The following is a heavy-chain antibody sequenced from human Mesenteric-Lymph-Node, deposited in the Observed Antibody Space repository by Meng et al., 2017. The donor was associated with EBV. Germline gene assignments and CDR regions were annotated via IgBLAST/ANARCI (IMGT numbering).Heavy chain of an antibody. CDR2: INHSGVA. D-gene: IGHD4-11*01. Sequence: QVKLQQLGAGLFKPSETLSLTCGVYGGSFSGYYWSWIRHPPGKGLEWIGEINHSGVASYNPSLRSRVTISMDTSKNQSSLKLNSVTAADTAVYYCASRGDGIYSNYDWFDRWGQGTLVTVSS. CDR3: ASRGDGIYSNYDWFDR. J-gene: IGHJ5*02. V-gene: IGHV4-34*01. CDR1: GGSFSGYY.